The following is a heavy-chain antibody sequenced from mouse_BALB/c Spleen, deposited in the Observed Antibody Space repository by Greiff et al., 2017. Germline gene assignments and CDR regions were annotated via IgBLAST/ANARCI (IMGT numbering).Heavy chain of an antibody. CDR2: ISYDGSN. CDR3: ARDWAATPDV. CDR1: GYSITSGYY. D-gene: IGHD1-2*01. Sequence: EVQLQQSGPGLVKPSQSLSLTCSVTGYSITSGYYWNWIRQFPGNKLEWMGYISYDGSNNYNPSLKNRISITRDTSKNQFFLKLNSVTTEDTATYYCARDWAATPDVWGAGTTVTVSS. V-gene: IGHV3-6*02. J-gene: IGHJ1*01.